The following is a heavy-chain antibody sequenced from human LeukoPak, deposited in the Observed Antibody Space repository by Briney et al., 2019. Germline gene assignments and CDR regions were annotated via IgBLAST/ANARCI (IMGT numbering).Heavy chain of an antibody. CDR1: GFSFSSYG. CDR2: ISYDGSKT. D-gene: IGHD4-17*01. J-gene: IGHJ4*02. V-gene: IGHV3-30*18. CDR3: AKDEDGDYPNFDY. Sequence: GGSLRLSCAASGFSFSSYGFHWVRQAPGKGLEWVALISYDGSKTYHADSVKGRFTISRDNSKNTLYLQMNSLRAEDTAVYYCAKDEDGDYPNFDYWGQGTLVTVSS.